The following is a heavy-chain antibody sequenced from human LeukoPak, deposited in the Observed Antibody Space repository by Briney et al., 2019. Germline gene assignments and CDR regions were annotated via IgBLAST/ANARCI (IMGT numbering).Heavy chain of an antibody. D-gene: IGHD4-17*01. J-gene: IGHJ4*02. CDR1: GYSFTNYG. Sequence: ASVKVSCKASGYSFTNYGFSWVRQAPGQGLEWMGWISAYSGDTHYAQKFQGRVTMTTDTSTATAYMDLRSLRSDDTAVYYCARDDYGDLDYWGQGTLVTVSS. V-gene: IGHV1-18*01. CDR3: ARDDYGDLDY. CDR2: ISAYSGDT.